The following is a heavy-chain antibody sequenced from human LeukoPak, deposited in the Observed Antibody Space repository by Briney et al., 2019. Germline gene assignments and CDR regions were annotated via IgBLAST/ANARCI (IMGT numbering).Heavy chain of an antibody. CDR1: GGSISSYY. D-gene: IGHD3-3*01. CDR3: ARLKRDDFWSGYSYYFDY. V-gene: IGHV4-59*01. Sequence: PSETLSLTCTVSGGSISSYYWSWIRQPPGKGLEWIGYIYYSGSTNYNPSLKSRVTISVDTSKNQFSLKLSSVTAADTAVYYCARLKRDDFWSGYSYYFDYWGQGTLVTASS. CDR2: IYYSGST. J-gene: IGHJ4*02.